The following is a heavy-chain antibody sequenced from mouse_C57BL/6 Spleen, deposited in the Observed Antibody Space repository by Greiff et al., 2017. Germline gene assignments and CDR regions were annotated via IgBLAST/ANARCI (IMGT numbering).Heavy chain of an antibody. J-gene: IGHJ2*01. V-gene: IGHV1-78*01. CDR1: GYTFTDHT. Sequence: VQGVESDAELVKPGASVKISCKVSGYTFTDHTIPWVQQRPEQGLEWIGYIYPRDGSTKYNEKFKGKATLTADKSSSTAYMQLNSLTSEVSAVYFCARWLLLHYFDYWGQGTTLTVSS. CDR2: IYPRDGST. CDR3: ARWLLLHYFDY. D-gene: IGHD2-3*01.